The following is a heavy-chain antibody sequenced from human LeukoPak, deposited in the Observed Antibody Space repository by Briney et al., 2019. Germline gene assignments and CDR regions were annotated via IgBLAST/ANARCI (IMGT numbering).Heavy chain of an antibody. CDR1: GFTFSSYS. D-gene: IGHD5-24*01. Sequence: GGSLRLSCAASGFTFSSYSMNWVRQAPGKGLEWVSSISSSSSYIYYADSVKGRFTISRDNAKNSLYLQMNSLRAEDTAVYYCARDSGEMAYFEAFDIWGQGTMVTVSS. CDR3: ARDSGEMAYFEAFDI. J-gene: IGHJ3*02. V-gene: IGHV3-21*01. CDR2: ISSSSSYI.